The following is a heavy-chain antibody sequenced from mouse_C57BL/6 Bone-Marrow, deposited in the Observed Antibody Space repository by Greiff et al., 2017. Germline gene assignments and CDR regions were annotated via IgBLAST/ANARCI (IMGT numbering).Heavy chain of an antibody. CDR3: AKDYGSSFDY. J-gene: IGHJ2*01. CDR2: ISSGSSTI. V-gene: IGHV5-17*01. D-gene: IGHD1-1*01. Sequence: EVMLVESGGGLVKPGGSLKLSCAASGFTFSDYGMHWVRQAPETGLELVAYISSGSSTIYYADTVKGRFTISRDNAKNTLFLQMTSLRSEDTAMYYCAKDYGSSFDYWGQGTTLTVSS. CDR1: GFTFSDYG.